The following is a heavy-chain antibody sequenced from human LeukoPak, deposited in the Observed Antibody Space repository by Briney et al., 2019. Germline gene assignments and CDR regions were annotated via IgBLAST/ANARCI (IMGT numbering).Heavy chain of an antibody. D-gene: IGHD4-17*01. CDR3: AKNFGPYGDYEYFQH. CDR2: ITTDGTTT. CDR1: GFTFSSYW. J-gene: IGHJ1*01. V-gene: IGHV3-74*03. Sequence: GGSLRLSCAASGFTFSSYWMHWVRQAPGKRLMYVSRITTDGTTTTYADSVKGRFTISRDNSKNTLSLQMNSLRAEDTAVYYSAKNFGPYGDYEYFQHWGQGTLVTVSS.